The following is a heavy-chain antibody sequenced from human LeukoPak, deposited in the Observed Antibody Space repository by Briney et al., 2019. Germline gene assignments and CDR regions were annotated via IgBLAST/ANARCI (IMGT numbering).Heavy chain of an antibody. J-gene: IGHJ4*02. CDR3: AKSDRNAYYFDY. Sequence: GGSLRLSCAASGFTFDDYAMHWVRQAPGKGLEWVSGTSWNSGSLGYADSVKGRFTISRDNAKNSLYLQMNSLRAEDTALYYCAKSDRNAYYFDYWGQGTLVTVSS. D-gene: IGHD1-14*01. CDR1: GFTFDDYA. V-gene: IGHV3-9*01. CDR2: TSWNSGSL.